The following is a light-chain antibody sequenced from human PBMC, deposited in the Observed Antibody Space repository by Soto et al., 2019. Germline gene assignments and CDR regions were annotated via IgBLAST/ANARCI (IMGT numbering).Light chain of an antibody. CDR2: ETS. CDR1: QSVSSF. J-gene: IGKJ3*01. Sequence: EVVLTQSPVTLSLTPGERATLSCRASQSVSSFLAWYQQKPGQAPRLLIYETSYRATGVPARFIGSGSGTDVTLTITSLEPEYFAVYYCQQRTNWSFTFGPGTKVDMK. CDR3: QQRTNWSFT. V-gene: IGKV3-11*01.